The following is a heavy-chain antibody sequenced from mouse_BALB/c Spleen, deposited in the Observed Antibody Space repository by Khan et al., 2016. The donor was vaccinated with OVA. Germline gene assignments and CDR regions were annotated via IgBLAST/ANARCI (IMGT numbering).Heavy chain of an antibody. CDR3: AMGRTY. V-gene: IGHV3-2*02. CDR1: GYSITSDYA. CDR2: ISYRGDT. D-gene: IGHD2-3*01. J-gene: IGHJ3*01. Sequence: EVQLQESGPGLVKPSQSLSITCTVTGYSITSDYAWNWIRQFPGNKLEWMGYISYRGDTSYNPSLKSRISVTRDTSKNQFFLQLNSVTTEDTATYYCAMGRTYWGQGTLVAVSA.